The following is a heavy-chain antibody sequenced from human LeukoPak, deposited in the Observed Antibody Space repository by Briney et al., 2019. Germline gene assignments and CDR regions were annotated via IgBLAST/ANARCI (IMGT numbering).Heavy chain of an antibody. Sequence: GGSLRLSCVGSGFLFKLFAVGWVRQAPGKGLEWVSVIGGTNEETDYADSVRGHFTISRDYSKNTLYLQMNSLRAEDTAVYYCARERRYTNNWYSFDYWGQGTLVTVSS. J-gene: IGHJ4*02. CDR1: GFLFKLFA. D-gene: IGHD6-13*01. V-gene: IGHV3-23*01. CDR2: IGGTNEET. CDR3: ARERRYTNNWYSFDY.